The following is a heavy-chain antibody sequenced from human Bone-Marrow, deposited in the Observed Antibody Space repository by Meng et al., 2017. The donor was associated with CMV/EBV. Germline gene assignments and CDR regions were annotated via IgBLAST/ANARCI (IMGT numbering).Heavy chain of an antibody. V-gene: IGHV3-30*02. J-gene: IGHJ4*02. CDR3: ARFEVGVKTFDY. CDR2: IRYDGSNK. Sequence: GESLKISCAASGFTFSSYGMHWVRQAPGKGLEWVAFIRYDGSNKYYADSVKGRFTISRDNSKNTLYLQMNSLRAEDTAVYYCARFEVGVKTFDYWGQGTLVTVSS. CDR1: GFTFSSYG. D-gene: IGHD1-26*01.